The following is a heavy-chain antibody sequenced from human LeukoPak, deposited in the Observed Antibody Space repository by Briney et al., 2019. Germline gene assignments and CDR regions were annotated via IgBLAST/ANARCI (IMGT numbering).Heavy chain of an antibody. CDR3: ARQRGYIYVSDY. CDR1: GFTFSSYE. CDR2: ISSSGSTI. Sequence: GGSLRLSCAASGFTFSSYEMNWVRQAPGKGLEWVSYISSSGSTIYYADSVKGRFTISRGNAKNSLFLQMNSLRAEDTAVYYCARQRGYIYVSDYWGLGTLVTVSS. D-gene: IGHD5-18*01. J-gene: IGHJ4*02. V-gene: IGHV3-48*03.